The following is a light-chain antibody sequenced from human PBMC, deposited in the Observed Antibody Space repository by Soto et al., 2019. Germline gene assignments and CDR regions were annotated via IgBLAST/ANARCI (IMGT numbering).Light chain of an antibody. Sequence: ANRMTQSPSSFSASTGDRVTITCRASQGINNFLAWYQQKPGKAPNLLIYAASTLQSGVPSRFSGSGSGTDFTLTIHGLQSEDFATYYCKQYYSYPLTFGQGTKVEIK. CDR3: KQYYSYPLT. CDR2: AAS. V-gene: IGKV1-8*01. CDR1: QGINNF. J-gene: IGKJ1*01.